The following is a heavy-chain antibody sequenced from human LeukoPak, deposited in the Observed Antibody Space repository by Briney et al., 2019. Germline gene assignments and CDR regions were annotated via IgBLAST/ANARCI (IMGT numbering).Heavy chain of an antibody. V-gene: IGHV4-38-2*02. CDR3: ARGGRYYNSSGYSRPPQDFDY. CDR1: GYSISSGYY. Sequence: SETLSLTCTVSGYSISSGYYWGWIRQAPGKGLEWIGEINHSGSTNYNPSLKSRVTISVDTSKNQFSLKLSSVTAADTAVYYCARGGRYYNSSGYSRPPQDFDYWGQGTLVTVSS. CDR2: INHSGST. J-gene: IGHJ4*02. D-gene: IGHD3-22*01.